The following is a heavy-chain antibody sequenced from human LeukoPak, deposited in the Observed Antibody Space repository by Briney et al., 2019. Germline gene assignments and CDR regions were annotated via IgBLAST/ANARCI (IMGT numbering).Heavy chain of an antibody. CDR3: ARSAVGTDY. V-gene: IGHV3-21*01. J-gene: IGHJ4*02. CDR2: ITSGSTYI. D-gene: IGHD6-13*01. Sequence: TGGSLRLSCAASGFNFNVYSMSWVRQAPGKGLEWVSSITSGSTYIFYADSVKGRFTISRDNARTSVYLQMNSLRAEDTAVYYCARSAVGTDYWGQGTQVTVSS. CDR1: GFNFNVYS.